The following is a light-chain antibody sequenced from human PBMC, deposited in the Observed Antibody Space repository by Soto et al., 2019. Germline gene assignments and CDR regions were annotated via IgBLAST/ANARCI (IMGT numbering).Light chain of an antibody. V-gene: IGKV3-20*01. J-gene: IGKJ2*01. CDR2: AAS. CDR3: QQQGT. CDR1: EFLSSSY. Sequence: EIVLTQSPGTLSLSPGERATLSCRASEFLSSSYLVWYQQKPGQAPRLLIYAASRRATGIPDRFSGSGSATEYTLNINTLEPEDFAVYYCQQQGTFGQGTKLEMK.